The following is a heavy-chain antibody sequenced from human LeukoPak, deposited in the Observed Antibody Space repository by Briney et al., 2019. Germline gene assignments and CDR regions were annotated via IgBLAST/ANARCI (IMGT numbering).Heavy chain of an antibody. Sequence: GASVKVSCKASGYTFTRYYMHWVRQAPGQGLEWMGWINPNSGGTNYAQKFQGRVTMTRDTSISTAYMELSRLRSDDTAVYYCARGGKSPQGFLEWFTYYYYGMDVWGQGTTVTVSS. D-gene: IGHD3-3*01. CDR2: INPNSGGT. V-gene: IGHV1-2*02. CDR1: GYTFTRYY. CDR3: ARGGKSPQGFLEWFTYYYYGMDV. J-gene: IGHJ6*01.